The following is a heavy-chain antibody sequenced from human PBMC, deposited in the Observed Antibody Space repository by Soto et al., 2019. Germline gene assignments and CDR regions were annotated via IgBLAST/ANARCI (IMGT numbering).Heavy chain of an antibody. J-gene: IGHJ5*02. D-gene: IGHD2-2*01. V-gene: IGHV4-59*01. Sequence: SETLSLTCTVSGGSISSYYWSWIRQPPGKGLEWIGYIYYSGSTNYNPALKSRVTISVDTSKNQFSLKLSSVTGADTAAYCCARDKVGIPAGWFDPWGQGTLVTVSS. CDR3: ARDKVGIPAGWFDP. CDR2: IYYSGST. CDR1: GGSISSYY.